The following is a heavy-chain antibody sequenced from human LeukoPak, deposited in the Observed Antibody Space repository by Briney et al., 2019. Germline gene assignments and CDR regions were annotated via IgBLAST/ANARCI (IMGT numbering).Heavy chain of an antibody. Sequence: GGSLRLSCEGSGFSFSSYWMTWVRQLPGKGPERVANIRQDESERYFADSVKGRFTISRDNAKNTLYLQMNSLRAEDTAVYYCATPRGSGSYLAFDYWGQGTLVTVSS. V-gene: IGHV3-7*01. D-gene: IGHD1-26*01. CDR3: ATPRGSGSYLAFDY. CDR2: IRQDESER. J-gene: IGHJ4*02. CDR1: GFSFSSYW.